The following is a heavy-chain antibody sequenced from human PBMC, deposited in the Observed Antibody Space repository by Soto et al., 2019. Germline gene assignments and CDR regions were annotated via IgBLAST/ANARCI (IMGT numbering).Heavy chain of an antibody. CDR3: ARVSSSGWYVFYYYYGMDV. D-gene: IGHD6-19*01. CDR1: GYTFTSYD. J-gene: IGHJ6*02. CDR2: MNPNSGNT. V-gene: IGHV1-8*01. Sequence: QVQLVQSGAEVKKPGASVKVSCKASGYTFTSYDINWVRQATGQGLEWMGWMNPNSGNTGYAQKFQGRVYMTRNTSISTAYMELSSLRCEDTAVYYCARVSSSGWYVFYYYYGMDVWGQGTTVTVSS.